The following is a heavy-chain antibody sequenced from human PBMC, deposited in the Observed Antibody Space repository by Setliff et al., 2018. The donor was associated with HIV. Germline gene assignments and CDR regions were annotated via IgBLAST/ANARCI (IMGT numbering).Heavy chain of an antibody. J-gene: IGHJ4*02. CDR1: GDSVSNTYYY. CDR3: VRRRTGPGGVFDY. V-gene: IGHV4-39*01. Sequence: SETLSLTCSVSGDSVSNTYYYWGWIRQPPGKGLGWIGHIHFGGGTYYDPSLKSRLTISKDTSKNQFSLNLTSVTATDTAVYYCVRRRTGPGGVFDYWGQGTLVTVSS. CDR2: IHFGGGT. D-gene: IGHD3-3*01.